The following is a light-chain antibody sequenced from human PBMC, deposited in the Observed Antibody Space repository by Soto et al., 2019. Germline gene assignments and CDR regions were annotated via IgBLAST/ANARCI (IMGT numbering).Light chain of an antibody. Sequence: DIVMTQSPLSLPVTPGEPASISCRSSQSLLHSNGYNYLDWYLQKPGQSPQLLIYLGSNRASGVPARYSGSGSGTDFTLKISRVEAEDFATYYCQQYNSYSGTFSQGTKAYIK. CDR3: QQYNSYSGT. J-gene: IGKJ1*01. V-gene: IGKV2-28*01. CDR1: QSLLHSNGYNY. CDR2: LGS.